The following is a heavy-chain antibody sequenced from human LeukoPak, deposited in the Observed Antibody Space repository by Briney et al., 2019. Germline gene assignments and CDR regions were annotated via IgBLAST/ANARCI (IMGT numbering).Heavy chain of an antibody. J-gene: IGHJ5*02. Sequence: GGSLRLSCAASGFTFSSYAMHWVRQAPGKGLEWVAVISYDGSNKYYADSVKGRFTISRDNSKNTLYLQMNSLRAEDTAVYYCARDQEAVAGRNWFDPWGQGALVTVSS. CDR2: ISYDGSNK. D-gene: IGHD6-19*01. CDR3: ARDQEAVAGRNWFDP. CDR1: GFTFSSYA. V-gene: IGHV3-30*04.